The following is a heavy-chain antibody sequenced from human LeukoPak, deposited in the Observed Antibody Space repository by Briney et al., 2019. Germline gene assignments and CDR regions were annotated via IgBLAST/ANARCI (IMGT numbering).Heavy chain of an antibody. Sequence: GGSLRLSCAASGLNFSSRWMNWVRQAPGQGLEWVASIKEDGSEKHYVDSVKGRFTISRDNGKNSLYLQMNSLRAEDTAVYYCATIFAVTLRISSFDYWGQGTLVTVSS. CDR2: IKEDGSEK. CDR1: GLNFSSRW. J-gene: IGHJ4*02. CDR3: ATIFAVTLRISSFDY. V-gene: IGHV3-7*03. D-gene: IGHD4-17*01.